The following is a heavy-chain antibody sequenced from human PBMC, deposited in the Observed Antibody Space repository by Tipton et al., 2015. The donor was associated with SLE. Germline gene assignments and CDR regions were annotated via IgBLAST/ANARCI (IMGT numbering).Heavy chain of an antibody. J-gene: IGHJ3*02. Sequence: SLRLSCAASGFNLYAFGMNWVRQAPGKGLEFVSYISSRGDTIYYAASVKGRFTISRDSGDNSLFLQMNSLRAEDTAVYYCARVGGRDAFDIWGQGTMVTVSS. CDR3: ARVGGRDAFDI. D-gene: IGHD2-15*01. CDR2: ISSRGDTI. CDR1: GFNLYAFG. V-gene: IGHV3-48*01.